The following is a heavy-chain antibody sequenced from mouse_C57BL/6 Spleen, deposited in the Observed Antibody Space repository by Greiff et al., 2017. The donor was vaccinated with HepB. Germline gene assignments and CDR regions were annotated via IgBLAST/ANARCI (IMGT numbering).Heavy chain of an antibody. CDR3: ARERGLRLPLDY. J-gene: IGHJ2*01. D-gene: IGHD3-2*02. CDR2: ISYDGSN. CDR1: GYSITSGYY. Sequence: DVQLQESGPGLVKPSQSLSLTCSVTGYSITSGYYWNWIRQFPGNKLEWMGYISYDGSNNYNPSLKNRISITRDTSKNQFFLKLNSVTTEDTATYYCARERGLRLPLDYWGQGTTLTVSS. V-gene: IGHV3-6*01.